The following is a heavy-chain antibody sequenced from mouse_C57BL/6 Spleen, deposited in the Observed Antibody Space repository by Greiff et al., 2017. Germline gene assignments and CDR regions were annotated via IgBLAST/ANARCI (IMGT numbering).Heavy chain of an antibody. D-gene: IGHD1-1*01. CDR3: ARLRDYYGGSYAMDY. J-gene: IGHJ4*01. V-gene: IGHV2-2*01. CDR1: GFSLTSYG. Sequence: VKLQQSGPGLVQPSQSLSITCTVSGFSLTSYGVHWVRQSPGKGLEWLGVIWSGGSTDYNAAFISRLSISKDNSKSQVVFKMNSLQADDTAIYYCARLRDYYGGSYAMDYWGQGTSVTVSS. CDR2: IWSGGST.